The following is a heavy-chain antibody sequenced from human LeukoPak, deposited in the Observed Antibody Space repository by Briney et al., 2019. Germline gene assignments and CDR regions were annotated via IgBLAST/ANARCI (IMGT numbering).Heavy chain of an antibody. CDR3: AGSKKEDYFDN. CDR2: IYYSGST. CDR1: GGSISSSSYY. J-gene: IGHJ4*02. Sequence: SETLSLTCTVSGGSISSSSYYWGWIRQPPGKGLEWIGSIYYSGSTYYNPSLKSRVTISVDTSKNQFSLKLSSVTAADTAVYYCAGSKKEDYFDNWGEGSLGTVS. V-gene: IGHV4-39*01.